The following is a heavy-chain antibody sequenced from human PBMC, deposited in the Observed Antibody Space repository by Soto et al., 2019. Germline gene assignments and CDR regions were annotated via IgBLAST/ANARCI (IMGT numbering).Heavy chain of an antibody. D-gene: IGHD2-2*02. CDR3: ARGGVGRYCSSTSCYTWVFDY. J-gene: IGHJ4*02. Sequence: EVPLVESGGGLVQPGGSLRLSCAASGFTFSSYWMHWVRHAPGKGLVWVSRINSDGSSTSYADSVKGRFTISRDNAKNTLYLQMNSLRAEDTAVYYCARGGVGRYCSSTSCYTWVFDYWGQGTLVTVSS. V-gene: IGHV3-74*01. CDR1: GFTFSSYW. CDR2: INSDGSST.